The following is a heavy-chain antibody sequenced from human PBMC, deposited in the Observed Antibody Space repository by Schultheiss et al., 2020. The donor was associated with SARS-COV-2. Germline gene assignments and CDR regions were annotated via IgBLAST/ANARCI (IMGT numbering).Heavy chain of an antibody. Sequence: VKVSCKAAGDTFSGYYMNWVRQAPGQGLEWMGWINPNSGATNYAQRFQGRVTMTRDTSISTAYMELSRLRSDDTAVYYCARDDHIVVGTAYNYGLDVWGQGTTVTVSS. J-gene: IGHJ6*02. V-gene: IGHV1-2*02. CDR2: INPNSGAT. CDR3: ARDDHIVVGTAYNYGLDV. CDR1: GDTFSGYY. D-gene: IGHD2-15*01.